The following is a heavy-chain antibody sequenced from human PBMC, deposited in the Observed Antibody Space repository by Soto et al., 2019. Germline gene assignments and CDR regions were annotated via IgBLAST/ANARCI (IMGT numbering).Heavy chain of an antibody. Sequence: ASVKVSCKASGYMFVTYGINWVRQAPGQGLEWMGWISAYNGNTKYAQNLQGRVTMTTDASISTAYLQWSSLKASDTAMYYCARPAYSGYEMDHNWFDPWGQGTLVTVSS. D-gene: IGHD5-12*01. V-gene: IGHV1-18*01. CDR1: GYMFVTYG. CDR2: ISAYNGNT. CDR3: ARPAYSGYEMDHNWFDP. J-gene: IGHJ5*02.